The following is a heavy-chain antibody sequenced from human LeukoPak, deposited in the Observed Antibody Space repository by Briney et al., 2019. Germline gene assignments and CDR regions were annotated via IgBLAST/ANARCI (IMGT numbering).Heavy chain of an antibody. CDR2: IIPIFGTA. V-gene: IGHV1-69*06. Sequence: SVKVSCKASGGTFSSYAIGWVRQAPGQGLEWMGGIIPIFGTANYAQKFQGRVTITADKSTSTAYMELSSLRSEDTAVYYCAGGSGSYSVGYYYYYGMDVWGKGTTVTVSS. CDR1: GGTFSSYA. CDR3: AGGSGSYSVGYYYYYGMDV. J-gene: IGHJ6*04. D-gene: IGHD3-10*01.